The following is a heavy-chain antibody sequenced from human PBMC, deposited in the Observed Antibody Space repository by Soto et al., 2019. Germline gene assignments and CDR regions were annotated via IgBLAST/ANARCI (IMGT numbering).Heavy chain of an antibody. D-gene: IGHD6-13*01. CDR2: MYHSGST. CDR3: ARPMGSNFASASAGTWGFDP. Sequence: QLLLQESGPGLVKPSETLSLTCTVSGGSISRSSYHWGWIRQPPGKGLEWIGSMYHSGSTYYNPSLKSRVTISVDTSKNQFSLKLSSVTAADTAVYYCARPMGSNFASASAGTWGFDPWGQGTLVTVSS. V-gene: IGHV4-39*01. J-gene: IGHJ5*02. CDR1: GGSISRSSYH.